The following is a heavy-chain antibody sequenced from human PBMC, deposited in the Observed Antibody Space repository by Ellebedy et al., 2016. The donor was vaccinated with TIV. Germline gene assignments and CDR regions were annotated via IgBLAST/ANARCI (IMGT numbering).Heavy chain of an antibody. J-gene: IGHJ4*02. CDR3: ARLIVGATFDY. CDR1: GGSISSSSYY. Sequence: GSLRLSXTVSGGSISSSSYYWGWIRQPPGKGLEWIGSIYYSGSTYYNPSLKSRVTISVDTSKNQFSLKLSSVTAADTAVYYCARLIVGATFDYWGQGTLVTVSS. D-gene: IGHD1-26*01. CDR2: IYYSGST. V-gene: IGHV4-39*01.